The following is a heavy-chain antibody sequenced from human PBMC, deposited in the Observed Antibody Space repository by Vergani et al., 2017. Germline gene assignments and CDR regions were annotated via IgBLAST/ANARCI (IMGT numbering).Heavy chain of an antibody. CDR3: AKDYGYGDYERFDY. Sequence: EVQLLESGGGLVQPGGSLRLSCAASGFTFNSYAMNWVRQAPGKGLEWVSAISGSGGSTYCADSVKGRFTISRDNSKNTLYLQMNSLRAEDTAVYYCAKDYGYGDYERFDYWGQGTLVTVSS. V-gene: IGHV3-23*01. CDR1: GFTFNSYA. CDR2: ISGSGGST. J-gene: IGHJ4*02. D-gene: IGHD4-17*01.